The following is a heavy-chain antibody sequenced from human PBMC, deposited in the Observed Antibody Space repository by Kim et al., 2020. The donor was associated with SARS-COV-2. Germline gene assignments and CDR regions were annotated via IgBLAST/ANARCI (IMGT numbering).Heavy chain of an antibody. CDR2: ISYDGSNR. CDR3: AKDKVVATILTPIDY. CDR1: GFAFSNYG. Sequence: GGSLRLSCAASGFAFSNYGMHWVRQAPGKGLEWVAVISYDGSNRYYADSVKGRFSISRDNSKNMLSLQMNSLRGEDTAVYYCAKDKVVATILTPIDYWGQGTLVTVSS. J-gene: IGHJ4*02. V-gene: IGHV3-30*18. D-gene: IGHD5-12*01.